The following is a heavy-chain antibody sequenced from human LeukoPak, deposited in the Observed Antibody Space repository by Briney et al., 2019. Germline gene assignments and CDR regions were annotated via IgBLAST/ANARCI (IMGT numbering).Heavy chain of an antibody. V-gene: IGHV3-23*01. CDR2: ISGSGGTT. J-gene: IGHJ4*02. CDR3: AKVDSSGYYSKNFHY. D-gene: IGHD3-22*01. Sequence: PGGSLRLSCAASGFTFSSYAMSWVRQAPGRGLEWVSGISGSGGTTYSADPVKGRFTISRDNSRNTLYLQMNSLRAEDTAVYYCAKVDSSGYYSKNFHYWGQGSLVTVSS. CDR1: GFTFSSYA.